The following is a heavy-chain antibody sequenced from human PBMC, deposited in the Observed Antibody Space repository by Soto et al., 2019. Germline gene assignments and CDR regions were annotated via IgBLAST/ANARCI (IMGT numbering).Heavy chain of an antibody. D-gene: IGHD3-9*01. J-gene: IGHJ5*02. Sequence: TGGSLRLSCAASGFTFSDYYMSWIRQAPGKWLEWVSYISSSSSYTNYADSVKGRFTISRDNAKNSLYLQMNSLRAEDTAVYYCARELKYDILTGPGNWFDPWGQGTLVTVSS. CDR1: GFTFSDYY. V-gene: IGHV3-11*05. CDR2: ISSSSSYT. CDR3: ARELKYDILTGPGNWFDP.